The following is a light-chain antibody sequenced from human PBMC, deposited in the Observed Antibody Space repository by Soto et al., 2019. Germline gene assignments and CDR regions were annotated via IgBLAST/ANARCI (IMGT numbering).Light chain of an antibody. Sequence: QSVLTQPPSVSGAPGQRVTISCTGSRSNIGAGYDVHWYQQLPGTAPKLLIYGNSNRPSGVPDRFSGSQSGASASLAITGLQADDEADYYCQSFGSRLSGSVFGTGTKLTVL. V-gene: IGLV1-40*01. CDR1: RSNIGAGYD. CDR3: QSFGSRLSGSV. CDR2: GNS. J-gene: IGLJ1*01.